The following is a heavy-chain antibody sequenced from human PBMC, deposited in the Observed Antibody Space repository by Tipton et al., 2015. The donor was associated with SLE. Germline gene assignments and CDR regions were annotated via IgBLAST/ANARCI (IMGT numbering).Heavy chain of an antibody. J-gene: IGHJ6*03. CDR2: IYPGDSDT. D-gene: IGHD3-3*01. V-gene: IGHV5-51*03. CDR3: ARVYYNFGGGSDYYYYMDV. Sequence: QSGPEVKKPGESLKISCKGSGFSFSSYWIAWVRQMPGKGLKWMGIIYPGDSDTRYSPSFQGQVTFSADKSIRTAYLQWSSLKASDTAMYYCARVYYNFGGGSDYYYYMDVWGKGTTVTVSS. CDR1: GFSFSSYW.